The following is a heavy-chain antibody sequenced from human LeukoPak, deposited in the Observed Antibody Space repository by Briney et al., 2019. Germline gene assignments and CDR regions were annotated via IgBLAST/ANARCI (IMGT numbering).Heavy chain of an antibody. Sequence: GGSLRLSCSVSGFTFSTYVMHWVRQAPGKGLEYVSAISSNGDNTYYADSVKGRFTISRDNSKNTLYLQMSSLRADDTAMYYCVRGTGYWGQGTLVTVSS. CDR2: ISSNGDNT. CDR1: GFTFSTYV. V-gene: IGHV3-64D*06. CDR3: VRGTGY. J-gene: IGHJ4*02.